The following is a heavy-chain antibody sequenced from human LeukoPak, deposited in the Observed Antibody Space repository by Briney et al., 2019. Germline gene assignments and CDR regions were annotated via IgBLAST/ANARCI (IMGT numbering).Heavy chain of an antibody. V-gene: IGHV4-39*07. CDR3: AGEYCTNGVCYVDY. D-gene: IGHD2-8*01. CDR2: IYYSGST. Sequence: SETLSLTCTVSGGSISSSGYYWGWIRQPPGLGLEWIGSIYYSGSTYYNPSLKSRVTTSGDTSKNQFSLKLSSVTAADTAVYYCAGEYCTNGVCYVDYWGQGTLVTVSS. CDR1: GGSISSSGYY. J-gene: IGHJ4*02.